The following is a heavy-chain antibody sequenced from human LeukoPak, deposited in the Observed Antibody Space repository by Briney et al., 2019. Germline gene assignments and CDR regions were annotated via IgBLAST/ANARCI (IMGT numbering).Heavy chain of an antibody. CDR2: IKQDGSEK. D-gene: IGHD6-13*01. Sequence: PSETLSLTCTVSGGSISSSSYYWGWIRQPPGKGLEWVANIKQDGSEKYYVDSVKGRFTISRDNAKNSLYLQMNSLRAEDTAVYYCAREDSSWANDYWGQGTLVTVSS. CDR3: AREDSSWANDY. J-gene: IGHJ4*02. V-gene: IGHV3-7*01. CDR1: GGSISSSSYY.